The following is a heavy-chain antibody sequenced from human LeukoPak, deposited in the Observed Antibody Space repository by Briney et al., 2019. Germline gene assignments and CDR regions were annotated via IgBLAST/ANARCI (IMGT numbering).Heavy chain of an antibody. CDR3: ARGVDNDPSENWFDP. D-gene: IGHD1-1*01. CDR2: IYYSGST. Sequence: PSETLSLTCTVSGYSISSGYYWGWIRQPPGKGLEWIGSIYYSGSTYYNPSLKSRVTISVDTSKNQFSLKLSSVTAADTAVYYCARGVDNDPSENWFDPWGQGTLVTVSS. CDR1: GYSISSGYY. J-gene: IGHJ5*02. V-gene: IGHV4-38-2*02.